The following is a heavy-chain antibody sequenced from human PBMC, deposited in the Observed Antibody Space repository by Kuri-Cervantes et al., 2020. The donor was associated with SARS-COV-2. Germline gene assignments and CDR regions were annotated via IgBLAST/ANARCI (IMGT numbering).Heavy chain of an antibody. Sequence: SETLSLTCTVSGDSIRNHFWSWIRQPPGKGLEWIGEINHSGSTNYNPSLKSRVTISVDTSKNQFSLKLSSVTAADTAVYYCARGVGAAVAGTLITIYYYYGMDVWGQGTTVTVSS. CDR1: GDSIRNHF. V-gene: IGHV4-34*01. D-gene: IGHD6-19*01. J-gene: IGHJ6*02. CDR3: ARGVGAAVAGTLITIYYYYGMDV. CDR2: INHSGST.